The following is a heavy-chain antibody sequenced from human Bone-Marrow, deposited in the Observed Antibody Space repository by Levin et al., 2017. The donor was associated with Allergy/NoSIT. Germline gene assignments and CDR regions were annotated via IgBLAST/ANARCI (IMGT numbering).Heavy chain of an antibody. D-gene: IGHD1-20*01. J-gene: IGHJ4*02. CDR3: ASSITGISWFYFDS. Sequence: SETLSLTCAVSGDSISSPGYSWSWIRPPPGKGLEWIGYIYHGGTSYYNPSLKSRVTIYLDRSNNQFPVKLTSVTAAATAFYYCASSITGISWFYFDSWGQGTLVTVSS. V-gene: IGHV4-30-2*01. CDR1: GDSISSPGYS. CDR2: IYHGGTS.